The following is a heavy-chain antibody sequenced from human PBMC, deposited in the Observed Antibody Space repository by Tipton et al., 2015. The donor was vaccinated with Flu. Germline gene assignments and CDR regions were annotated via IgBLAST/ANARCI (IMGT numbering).Heavy chain of an antibody. J-gene: IGHJ2*01. Sequence: SLRLSCAASGFTFSGAVIHWVRQASGKGLEWVGRIRNKPNGYATTYAPSVEGRFTVSRDDLKSTAYLQMNSLKTEDTAVYYCVRQNSGWFFDIWGRGTLVTVSS. CDR1: GFTFSGAV. D-gene: IGHD6-19*01. CDR2: IRNKPNGYAT. V-gene: IGHV3-73*01. CDR3: VRQNSGWFFDI.